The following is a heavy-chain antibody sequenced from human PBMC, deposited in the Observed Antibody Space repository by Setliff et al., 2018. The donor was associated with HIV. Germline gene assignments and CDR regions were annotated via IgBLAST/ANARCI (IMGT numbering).Heavy chain of an antibody. D-gene: IGHD2-15*01. Sequence: PGGSLRLSCAASGFTFSAHQMSWVRQAPGKGLERVSTIPSNSEYTIYADSVKGRFTISRDNSKSTLYLQMTSLRPEDTAVYYCTPLHYWGQGTLVTVSS. CDR1: GFTFSAHQ. CDR2: IPSNSEYT. V-gene: IGHV3-23*01. J-gene: IGHJ4*02. CDR3: TPLHY.